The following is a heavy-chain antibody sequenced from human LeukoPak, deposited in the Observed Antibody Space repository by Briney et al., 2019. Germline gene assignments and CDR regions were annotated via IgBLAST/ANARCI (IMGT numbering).Heavy chain of an antibody. CDR1: GGSISSYY. Sequence: SETLSLTCTVSGGSISSYYWSWIRQPPGKGLEWIGYIYYSGSTNYNPSLKSRVTISVDTSKNQFSLKLSSVTAADTAVYYWARRLRGGSSWYFDYWGQGTLVTVSS. J-gene: IGHJ4*02. CDR3: ARRLRGGSSWYFDY. V-gene: IGHV4-59*08. D-gene: IGHD6-13*01. CDR2: IYYSGST.